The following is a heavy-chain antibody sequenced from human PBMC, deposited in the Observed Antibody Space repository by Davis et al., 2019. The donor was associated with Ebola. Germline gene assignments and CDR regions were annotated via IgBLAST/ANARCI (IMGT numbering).Heavy chain of an antibody. D-gene: IGHD2-15*01. V-gene: IGHV4-4*02. CDR2: IYHSGST. J-gene: IGHJ6*02. CDR3: ARVVVVGATHGSTYYYGMDV. Sequence: SETLSLTCAVSGGSISSSNWWSWVRPPPGKGLEWIGEIYHSGSTNYNPSLKSRVTISVDKSKNQFSLKLSSVTAADTAVYYCARVVVVGATHGSTYYYGMDVWGQGTTVTVSS. CDR1: GGSISSSNW.